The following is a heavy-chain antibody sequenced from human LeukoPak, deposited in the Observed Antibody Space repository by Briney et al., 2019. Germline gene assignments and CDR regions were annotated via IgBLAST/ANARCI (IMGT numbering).Heavy chain of an antibody. CDR1: GFTFSSYA. D-gene: IGHD3-10*01. Sequence: PGRSLRLSCAASGFTFSSYAMHWVRQAPGKGLEWVAVISYDGSNKYYADSVKGRFTISRDNSKNTLYLQMNSLRAEDTAVYYCARDLSPMVRGVILYWGQGTLVTVSS. V-gene: IGHV3-30-3*01. J-gene: IGHJ4*02. CDR3: ARDLSPMVRGVILY. CDR2: ISYDGSNK.